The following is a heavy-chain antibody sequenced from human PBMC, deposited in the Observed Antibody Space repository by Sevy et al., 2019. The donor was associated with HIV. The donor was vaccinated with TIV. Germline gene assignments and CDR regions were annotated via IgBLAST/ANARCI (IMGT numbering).Heavy chain of an antibody. Sequence: GGSLRLSCAASGFTFSSYSMNWVRQAPGKGLEWVSYISSSSSTIYYADSVKGRFTISRDNAKNSLYLQMNSLRDEDTAVYYCAREKSHRFQHSNRSPFDYWGQGTLVTVSS. D-gene: IGHD4-4*01. CDR1: GFTFSSYS. CDR3: AREKSHRFQHSNRSPFDY. CDR2: ISSSSSTI. J-gene: IGHJ4*02. V-gene: IGHV3-48*02.